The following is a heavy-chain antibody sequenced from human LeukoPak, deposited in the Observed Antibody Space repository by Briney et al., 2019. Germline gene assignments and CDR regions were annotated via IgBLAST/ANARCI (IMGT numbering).Heavy chain of an antibody. J-gene: IGHJ4*02. CDR2: ISYDGSNK. CDR1: GFTFSSYA. D-gene: IGHD3-10*01. CDR3: AREELAYGSGSYPDY. V-gene: IGHV3-30*04. Sequence: GRSLRLSCAASGFTFSSYARHWVRQAPGKGLEWVAVISYDGSNKYYADSVKGRFTISRDNSKNTLYLQMNSLRAEDTAVYYCAREELAYGSGSYPDYWGQGTLVTVSS.